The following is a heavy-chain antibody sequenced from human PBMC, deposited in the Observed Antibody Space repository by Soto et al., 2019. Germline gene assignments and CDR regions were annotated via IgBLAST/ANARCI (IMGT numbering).Heavy chain of an antibody. CDR3: ASLRGPGGYCSSTSCLFDY. CDR1: GGSISSSSYY. V-gene: IGHV4-39*01. J-gene: IGHJ4*02. Sequence: SETLSLTCTVSGGSISSSSYYWGWIRQPPGKGLEWIGSIYYSGSTYYNPSLKSRVTISVDTSKNQFSLKLSSVTAADTAVYYCASLRGPGGYCSSTSCLFDYWGQGTLVTVSS. D-gene: IGHD2-2*01. CDR2: IYYSGST.